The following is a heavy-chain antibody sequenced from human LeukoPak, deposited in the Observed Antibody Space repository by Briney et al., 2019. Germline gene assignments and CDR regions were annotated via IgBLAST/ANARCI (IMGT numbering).Heavy chain of an antibody. V-gene: IGHV3-21*01. CDR1: GFTFSSYS. CDR2: ISSSSSYI. D-gene: IGHD3-3*01. Sequence: GGSLGLSCAASGFTFSSYSMNWVRQAPGKGLEWVSSISSSSSYIYYADSVKGRFTISRDNAKNSLYLQMNSLRAEDTAVYYCAGWYDFWSGYSNDYWGQGTLVTVSS. J-gene: IGHJ4*02. CDR3: AGWYDFWSGYSNDY.